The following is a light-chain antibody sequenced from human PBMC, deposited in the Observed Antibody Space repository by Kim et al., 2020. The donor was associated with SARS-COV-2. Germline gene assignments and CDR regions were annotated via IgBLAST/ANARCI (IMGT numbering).Light chain of an antibody. CDR1: QNISSRY. CDR2: DAS. CDR3: QQYASSPIT. J-gene: IGKJ5*01. V-gene: IGKV3-20*01. Sequence: EIVMKQSPGTLALSPGERATLSCRASQNISSRYIAWYQRKPGQAPRLLIHDASNKATGIPDRFSGSGSGTDFTLTINRLGPEDFAVYYCQQYASSPITFGQGTRLEIK.